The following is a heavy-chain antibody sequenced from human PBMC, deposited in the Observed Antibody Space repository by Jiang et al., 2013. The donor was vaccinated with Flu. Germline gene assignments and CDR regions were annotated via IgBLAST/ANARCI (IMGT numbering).Heavy chain of an antibody. CDR3: ARGHGEDSYGPFFDY. D-gene: IGHD5-18*01. V-gene: IGHV4-34*01. Sequence: VYGGSFSGYYWSWIRHAPRGRGWSGLGKSIIVEAPTTTRPSRVESTISVDTSKNQFSLKLSSVTAADTAVYYCARGHGEDSYGPFFDYWGQGTLVTVSS. CDR2: SIIVEAP. J-gene: IGHJ4*02. CDR1: GGSFSGYY.